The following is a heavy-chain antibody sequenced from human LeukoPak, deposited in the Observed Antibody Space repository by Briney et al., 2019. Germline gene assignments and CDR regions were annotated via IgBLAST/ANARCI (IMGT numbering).Heavy chain of an antibody. V-gene: IGHV1-69*06. Sequence: ASVKVSCKASGGTFSSYAITWVRQAPGQGLEWMGGIIPIFGTVNSAQKFQGRVTITADKSTSTAYMELSSLRSEDTAVYYCARDRRAFDIWGQGTMVTVSS. CDR1: GGTFSSYA. CDR2: IIPIFGTV. J-gene: IGHJ3*02. CDR3: ARDRRAFDI.